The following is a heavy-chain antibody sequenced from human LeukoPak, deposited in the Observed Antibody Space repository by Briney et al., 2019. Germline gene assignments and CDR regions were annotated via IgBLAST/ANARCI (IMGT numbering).Heavy chain of an antibody. J-gene: IGHJ5*02. V-gene: IGHV1-2*02. CDR2: INPNSGGT. Sequence: ASVKVSCKASGYTFTSYTMDWVRQAPGQGLEWMGWINPNSGGTNYAQKFQGRVTMTRDTSISTAYMELSRLRSDDTAVYYCARDPPYCSSTSCFNWFDPWGQGTLVTVSS. CDR1: GYTFTSYT. CDR3: ARDPPYCSSTSCFNWFDP. D-gene: IGHD2-2*01.